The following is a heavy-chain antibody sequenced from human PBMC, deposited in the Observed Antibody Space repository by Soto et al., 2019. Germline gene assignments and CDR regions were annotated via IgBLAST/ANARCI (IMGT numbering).Heavy chain of an antibody. V-gene: IGHV4-30-2*01. Sequence: PSETLSLTCAVSGGSISSGGYSWSWIRQPPGKGLEWIGYIYHSGSTYYNPSLKSRVTISVDRSKNQFSLKLSSVTAADTAVYYCAAVRQHYFDYWGQGTLVTVSS. CDR2: IYHSGST. CDR1: GGSISSGGYS. J-gene: IGHJ4*02. CDR3: AAVRQHYFDY. D-gene: IGHD1-1*01.